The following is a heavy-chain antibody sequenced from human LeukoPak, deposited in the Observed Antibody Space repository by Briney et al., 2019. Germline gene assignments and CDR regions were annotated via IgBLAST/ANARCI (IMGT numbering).Heavy chain of an antibody. CDR2: IYYSGST. V-gene: IGHV4-39*01. CDR3: ARHDPRDGSSWYGPYYYGMDV. J-gene: IGHJ6*02. D-gene: IGHD6-13*01. CDR1: GGSISSSSYY. Sequence: SETLSLTCTVSGGSISSSSYYWGWIRQPPGKGLEWTGSIYYSGSTYYNPSLKSRVTISVDTSKNQFSLKLSSVAAADTAVYYCARHDPRDGSSWYGPYYYGMDVWGQGTTVTVSS.